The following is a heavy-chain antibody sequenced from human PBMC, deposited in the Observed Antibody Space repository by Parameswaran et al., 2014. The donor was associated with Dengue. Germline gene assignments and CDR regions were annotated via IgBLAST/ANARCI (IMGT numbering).Heavy chain of an antibody. J-gene: IGHJ4*02. CDR3: ARDRGYSYGSHRYFDY. D-gene: IGHD5-18*01. Sequence: PGKGLEWIGYIYYSGSTNYNPSLKSRVTISVDTSKNQFSLKLSSVTAADTAVYYCARDRGYSYGSHRYFDYWGQGTLVTVSS. V-gene: IGHV4-59*13. CDR2: IYYSGST.